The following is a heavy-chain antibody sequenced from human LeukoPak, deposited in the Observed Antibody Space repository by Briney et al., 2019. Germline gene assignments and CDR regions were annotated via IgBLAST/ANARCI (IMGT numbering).Heavy chain of an antibody. CDR2: IYYSGST. CDR1: GGSISSSSYY. J-gene: IGHJ6*02. CDR3: ASRSGSLRVYYGMDV. Sequence: SETLSLTCTVSGGSISSSSYYWGWIRQPPGKGLEWIGSIYYSGSTYYNPSLKSRVTISVDTSKNQFSLKLSSVTAADTAVYYCASRSGSLRVYYGMDVWGQGTTVTVSS. D-gene: IGHD3-10*01. V-gene: IGHV4-39*07.